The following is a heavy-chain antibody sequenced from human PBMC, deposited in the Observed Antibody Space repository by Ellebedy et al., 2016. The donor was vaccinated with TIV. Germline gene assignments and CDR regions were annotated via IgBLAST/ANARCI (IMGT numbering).Heavy chain of an antibody. CDR2: SIPIFNTA. J-gene: IGHJ4*02. Sequence: AASVQVSCKASGGTFSSYAISWLRQAPGQGLEWRGRSIPIFNTAKYAQKFEGRFTITAEESTSTAYMELSSLRSDETAVYYSARGVGDSGYAWDYWGQGTLVTVSS. CDR3: ARGVGDSGYAWDY. D-gene: IGHD5-12*01. CDR1: GGTFSSYA. V-gene: IGHV1-69*13.